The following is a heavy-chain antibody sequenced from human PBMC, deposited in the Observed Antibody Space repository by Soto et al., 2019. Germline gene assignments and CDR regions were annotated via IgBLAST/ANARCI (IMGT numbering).Heavy chain of an antibody. CDR1: GFTFSSYN. CDR3: ARDQGLEGGVNWFDP. Sequence: EVLLVESGGGLVKPGGSLRLSCAASGFTFSSYNMNWVRQAPGKGLEWVSSISSSSSYIYYADSVKGRSTISRDNAKNSLYLQMSSLRAEDTAVYYCARDQGLEGGVNWFDPWGQGPLVTVSS. V-gene: IGHV3-21*01. CDR2: ISSSSSYI. J-gene: IGHJ5*02. D-gene: IGHD2-15*01.